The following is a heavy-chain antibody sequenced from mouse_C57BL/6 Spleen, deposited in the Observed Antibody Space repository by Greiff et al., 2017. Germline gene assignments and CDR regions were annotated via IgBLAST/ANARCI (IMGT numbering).Heavy chain of an antibody. CDR2: IYPGSGST. CDR1: GYTFTSYW. J-gene: IGHJ2*01. V-gene: IGHV1-55*01. CDR3: ARGDYYGSSLDY. Sequence: LQQPGAELVKPGASVKMSCKASGYTFTSYWITWVKQRPGQGLEWIGDIYPGSGSTNYNEKFKSKATLTVDTSSSTAYMQLSSLTSEDSAVYYCARGDYYGSSLDYWGQGTTLTVSS. D-gene: IGHD1-1*01.